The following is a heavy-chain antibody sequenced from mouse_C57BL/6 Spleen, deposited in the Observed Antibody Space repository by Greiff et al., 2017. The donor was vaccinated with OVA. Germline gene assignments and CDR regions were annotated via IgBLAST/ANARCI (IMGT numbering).Heavy chain of an antibody. CDR3: ARPGYGNAYFDV. CDR2: ISSGSSTI. CDR1: GFTFSDYG. Sequence: DVKLVESGGGLVKPGGSLKLSCAASGFTFSDYGMHWVRQAPEKGLEWVAYISSGSSTIYYADTVKGRFTISRDNAKNTLFLQMTSLRSEDTAMYYCARPGYGNAYFDVWGTGTTVTVSS. V-gene: IGHV5-17*01. J-gene: IGHJ1*03. D-gene: IGHD2-10*02.